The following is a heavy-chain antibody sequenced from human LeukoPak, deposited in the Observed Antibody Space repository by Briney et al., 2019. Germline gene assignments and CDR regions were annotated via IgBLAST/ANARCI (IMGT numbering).Heavy chain of an antibody. V-gene: IGHV2-5*02. CDR1: GFSFSTSGVG. D-gene: IGHD3-22*01. Sequence: SGPTLVNPTQTLTLTCTFPGFSFSTSGVGVGWIRQPPGKALECLALIYWDDDKRYSPSLRSRLTISKETSKNQVVLTMTNMDPVDTATYYCAHRRGSGSDYWGQGTLVTVSS. J-gene: IGHJ4*02. CDR3: AHRRGSGSDY. CDR2: IYWDDDK.